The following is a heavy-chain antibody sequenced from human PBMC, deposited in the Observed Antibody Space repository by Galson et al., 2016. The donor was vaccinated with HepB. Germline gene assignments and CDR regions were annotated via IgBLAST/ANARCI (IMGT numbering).Heavy chain of an antibody. CDR3: AKDYRRSTAMLLGIDY. CDR2: ISNSGVST. CDR1: GFTFTNYG. Sequence: SLRLSCAASGFTFTNYGMSWVRQAPGKGLEWVSSISNSGVSTFYAHSVKGRFTISRDNSKNTLYPQMNILRADDTAVYYCAKDYRRSTAMLLGIDYWGQGTLVTVSS. J-gene: IGHJ4*02. D-gene: IGHD5-18*01. V-gene: IGHV3-23*01.